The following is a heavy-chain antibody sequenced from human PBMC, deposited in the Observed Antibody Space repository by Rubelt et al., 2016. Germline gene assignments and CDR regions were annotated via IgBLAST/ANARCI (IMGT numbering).Heavy chain of an antibody. V-gene: IGHV3-30*18. CDR1: GFTFSSYG. CDR3: AKDSVYDSYYYYYGMDV. J-gene: IGHJ6*02. D-gene: IGHD2/OR15-2a*01. CDR2: ISYDGSNK. Sequence: GFTFSSYGMHWVRQAPGKGLEWVAVISYDGSNKYYADSVKGRFTISRDNSKNTLYLQMNSLRAEDTAVYSCAKDSVYDSYYYYYGMDVWGQGTTVTVSS.